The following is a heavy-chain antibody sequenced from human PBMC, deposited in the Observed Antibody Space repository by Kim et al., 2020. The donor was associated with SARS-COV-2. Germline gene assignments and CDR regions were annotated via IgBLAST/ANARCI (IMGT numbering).Heavy chain of an antibody. Sequence: GGSLRLSCAASGFTFSSYGMHWVRQAPGKGLEWVAVISYDGSNKYYADSVKGRFTISRDNSKNTLYLQMNSLRAEDTAVYYCATGPLRYFDWLLYVPVYWGQGTLVTVSS. J-gene: IGHJ4*02. CDR3: ATGPLRYFDWLLYVPVY. CDR2: ISYDGSNK. D-gene: IGHD3-9*01. CDR1: GFTFSSYG. V-gene: IGHV3-33*05.